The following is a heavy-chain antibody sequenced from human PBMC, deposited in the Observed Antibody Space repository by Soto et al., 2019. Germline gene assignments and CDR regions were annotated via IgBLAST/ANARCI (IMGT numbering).Heavy chain of an antibody. CDR2: IKQDGSEK. Sequence: PGGSLRLSCVGSGFTFSEYWMTWVRQAPGEGLEWVANIKQDGSEKYYVDSVRGRFTISRDNAKNSLYLQMNSLRVEDSAIYYCATRPPGGTYFGIFDYWGQGTQVTVSS. D-gene: IGHD1-26*01. CDR1: GFTFSEYW. CDR3: ATRPPGGTYFGIFDY. J-gene: IGHJ4*02. V-gene: IGHV3-7*01.